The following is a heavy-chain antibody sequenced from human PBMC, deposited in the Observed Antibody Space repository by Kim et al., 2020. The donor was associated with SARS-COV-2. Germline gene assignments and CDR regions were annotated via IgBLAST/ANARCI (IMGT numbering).Heavy chain of an antibody. CDR2: IRKRPTSYTT. Sequence: GGSLRLSCVVSGFTFSDHYMDWVRQAPGKGLEWVGRIRKRPTSYTTEYAASVKGRFTISRDDSKNSLFLQMNSLKVEDTAVYYCARVDNRNYAEFVDWGQGTQVTVSS. D-gene: IGHD4-4*01. V-gene: IGHV3-72*01. CDR1: GFTFSDHY. J-gene: IGHJ4*02. CDR3: ARVDNRNYAEFVD.